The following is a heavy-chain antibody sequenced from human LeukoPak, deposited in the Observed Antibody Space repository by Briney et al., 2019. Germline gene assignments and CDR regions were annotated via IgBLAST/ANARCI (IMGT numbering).Heavy chain of an antibody. Sequence: PSETLSLTCNVSGGSINSYYWSWIRQPPGKSLECIGYTFYSGSTDYNPSLKGRVTMSLDTPKNQFSLKLTSVTATDTAVYYCARVPGVVTGSYYFDSWGQGTLVTVSS. CDR2: TFYSGST. CDR3: ARVPGVVTGSYYFDS. J-gene: IGHJ4*02. D-gene: IGHD2-21*02. CDR1: GGSINSYY. V-gene: IGHV4-59*01.